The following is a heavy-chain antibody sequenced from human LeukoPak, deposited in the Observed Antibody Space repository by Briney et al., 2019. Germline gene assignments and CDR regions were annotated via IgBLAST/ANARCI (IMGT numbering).Heavy chain of an antibody. D-gene: IGHD5-12*01. Sequence: PGGSLRLSCAASGFIFSSYWMSWVRQAPGKGKEWVANIKQDGSAEYYVDSVEGRFTISRDNAKNSLYLQLNSLRAEDTAVYYCVRIYNCYHFDYWGQGTLVIVSS. CDR1: GFIFSSYW. CDR3: VRIYNCYHFDY. CDR2: IKQDGSAE. V-gene: IGHV3-7*04. J-gene: IGHJ4*02.